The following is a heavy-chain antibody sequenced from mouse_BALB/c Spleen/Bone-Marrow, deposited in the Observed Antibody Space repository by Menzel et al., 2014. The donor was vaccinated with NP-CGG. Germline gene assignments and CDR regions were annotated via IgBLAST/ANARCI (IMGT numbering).Heavy chain of an antibody. Sequence: QVQLQQSGAELVRPGASVKLSCKASGYSFTNYWMNWVKQRPGQGLEWIGMIHPPDSETSLNQKFKDKATLTVDKSSSTDYMQLSSPTSEDSAVYYCARFGNYEGCAYWGQGTLVTVAA. V-gene: IGHV1-74*01. J-gene: IGHJ3*01. CDR2: IHPPDSET. CDR3: ARFGNYEGCAY. D-gene: IGHD2-1*01. CDR1: GYSFTNYW.